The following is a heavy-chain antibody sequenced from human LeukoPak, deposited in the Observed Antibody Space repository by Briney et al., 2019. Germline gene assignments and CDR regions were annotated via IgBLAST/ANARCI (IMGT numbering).Heavy chain of an antibody. Sequence: TGGSLRLSCAASGFTFSSYAMSWVRQAPGKGLEWVSAISGSGGSTYYADSVKGRFTISRDNAKNSLYLQMNSLRAEDTAAYYCVRGGYCSGGTCYPFNAFDIWGQGTMVTVSS. J-gene: IGHJ3*02. D-gene: IGHD2-15*01. CDR2: ISGSGGST. CDR1: GFTFSSYA. CDR3: VRGGYCSGGTCYPFNAFDI. V-gene: IGHV3-23*01.